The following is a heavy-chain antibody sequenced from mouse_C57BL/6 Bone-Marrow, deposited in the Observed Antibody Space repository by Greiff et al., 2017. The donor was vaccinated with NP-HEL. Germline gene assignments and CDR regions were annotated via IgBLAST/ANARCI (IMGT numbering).Heavy chain of an antibody. CDR1: GFNIKDDY. D-gene: IGHD1-3*01. J-gene: IGHJ4*01. CDR3: TTRLTPGYAMDY. Sequence: VQLQQSGAELVRPGASVKLSCTASGFNIKDDYMHWVKQRPEQGLEWIGWIDPENGDTEYASKFKGKATITADTSSNTAYMQLSSLTSEDTAVYYCTTRLTPGYAMDYWGQGTSVTVSS. V-gene: IGHV14-4*01. CDR2: IDPENGDT.